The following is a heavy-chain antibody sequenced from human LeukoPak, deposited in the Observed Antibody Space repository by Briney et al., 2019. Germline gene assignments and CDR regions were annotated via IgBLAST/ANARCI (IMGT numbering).Heavy chain of an antibody. D-gene: IGHD3-22*01. CDR3: AKDAPNYYDSSGDNDY. J-gene: IGHJ4*02. CDR1: GFSFSSGW. CDR2: INQDGTEN. V-gene: IGHV3-7*01. Sequence: GGSLRLSCAASGFSFSSGWMSWVRQAPGKGLEWVAHINQDGTENDYVDSVKGRFAISRDNAKNSLYLQMNSLRAEDTAVYYCAKDAPNYYDSSGDNDYWGQGTLVTVSS.